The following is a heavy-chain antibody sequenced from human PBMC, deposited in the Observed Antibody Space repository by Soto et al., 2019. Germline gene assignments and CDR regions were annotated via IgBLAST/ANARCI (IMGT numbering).Heavy chain of an antibody. CDR2: INHSGST. V-gene: IGHV4-34*01. CDR3: ARRRGYSYYGMDV. Sequence: PSETLSLTCAVYGGSFSGYYWSWIRQPPGKGLEWIGEINHSGSTNYTPSLKSRVTISVDTSKNQLSLKLSSVTAADTAVYYCARRRGYSYYGMDVWGQGTTVTVSS. CDR1: GGSFSGYY. D-gene: IGHD5-18*01. J-gene: IGHJ6*02.